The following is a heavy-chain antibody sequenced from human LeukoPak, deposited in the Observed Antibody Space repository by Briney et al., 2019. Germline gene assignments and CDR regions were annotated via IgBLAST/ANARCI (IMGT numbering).Heavy chain of an antibody. Sequence: GGSLRLSCAASGFTFSSYAMSWVRQAPGKGLEWVSAISGSGGSTYYADSVKGRFTISRDNSKNTLYLQMNSLRAEDTAVYYCAKGDSYYYDSSGPLNYWGQGTLVTVFS. CDR2: ISGSGGST. V-gene: IGHV3-23*01. J-gene: IGHJ4*02. D-gene: IGHD3-22*01. CDR3: AKGDSYYYDSSGPLNY. CDR1: GFTFSSYA.